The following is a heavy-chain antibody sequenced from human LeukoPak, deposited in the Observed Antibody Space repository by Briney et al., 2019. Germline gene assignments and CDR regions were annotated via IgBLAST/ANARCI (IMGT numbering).Heavy chain of an antibody. J-gene: IGHJ4*02. Sequence: GGSLRLSCAASGFTFSSSAMNWVRQAPGKGLEWVSSINNVGSHIYYAGSARGRFTISRDNAKNSLYLQMGSLRAEDTAVYYCTRDPTQYLRYGYFDYWGQGTLVTVSS. D-gene: IGHD4-11*01. CDR1: GFTFSSSA. CDR2: INNVGSHI. CDR3: TRDPTQYLRYGYFDY. V-gene: IGHV3-21*01.